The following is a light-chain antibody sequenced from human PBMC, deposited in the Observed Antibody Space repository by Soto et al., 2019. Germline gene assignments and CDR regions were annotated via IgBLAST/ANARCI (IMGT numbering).Light chain of an antibody. CDR2: GAS. J-gene: IGKJ3*01. CDR3: LQYGISRLT. CDR1: QSVSSSY. V-gene: IGKV3-20*01. Sequence: ESVLTQSPGTLSLSPGERDTLSCRASQSVSSSYLAWYQQKPGQAPRLLIYGASSRPTCIPDRLSGSGSGTGFTLTNSKFEPEEFTIYYCLQYGISRLTFAPGTKVDIK.